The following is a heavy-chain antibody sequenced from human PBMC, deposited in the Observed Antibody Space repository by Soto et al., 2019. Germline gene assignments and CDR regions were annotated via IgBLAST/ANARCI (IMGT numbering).Heavy chain of an antibody. J-gene: IGHJ6*02. Sequence: GESLKISCKGSGYSFTSYWIGWVRQMPGKGLEWMGIIYPGDSDTRYSPSFQGQVTISADKSISTAYLQWSSLKASDTAMYYCARRDKGIVGDPNYYYYGMDVWGQGTTVTVSS. CDR3: ARRDKGIVGDPNYYYYGMDV. CDR2: IYPGDSDT. CDR1: GYSFTSYW. D-gene: IGHD1-26*01. V-gene: IGHV5-51*01.